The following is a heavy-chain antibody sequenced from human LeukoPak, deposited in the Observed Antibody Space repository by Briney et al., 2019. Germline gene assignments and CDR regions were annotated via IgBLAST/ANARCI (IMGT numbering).Heavy chain of an antibody. Sequence: GGSLRLSCAGSGFTLSSYWMHWVRQAPGKGLVWVSRINSDGSSSAYADSVKGRFTISRDNAKNSLYLQMNSLRAEDTAVYYCAKSRDTYALFDYWGQGTLVTVSS. CDR2: INSDGSSS. J-gene: IGHJ4*02. V-gene: IGHV3-74*01. CDR3: AKSRDTYALFDY. CDR1: GFTLSSYW. D-gene: IGHD2-2*01.